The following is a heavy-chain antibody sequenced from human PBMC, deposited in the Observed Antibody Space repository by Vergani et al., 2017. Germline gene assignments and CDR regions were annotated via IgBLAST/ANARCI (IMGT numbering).Heavy chain of an antibody. J-gene: IGHJ4*02. CDR1: GGSISSYY. Sequence: QVQLQESGPGLVKPSETLSLTCTVSGGSISSYYWSWIRQPPGKGLEWIGYIYYSGSTNYNPSLKSRVTISVDTSKNQFSLKLSSVTAADTAVYYCARGAPRDRVRFDYWGQGTLVTVSS. V-gene: IGHV4-59*12. D-gene: IGHD1-14*01. CDR2: IYYSGST. CDR3: ARGAPRDRVRFDY.